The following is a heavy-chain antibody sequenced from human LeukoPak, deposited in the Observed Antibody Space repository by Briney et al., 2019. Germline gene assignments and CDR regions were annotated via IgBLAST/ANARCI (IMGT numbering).Heavy chain of an antibody. CDR1: GFTFSRYW. D-gene: IGHD3-10*02. CDR3: AKFFTGEYVRAFDI. CDR2: IKEDGSEK. J-gene: IGHJ3*02. Sequence: GSLRLSCAASGFTFSRYWMSWVRQTPGKGLEWVANIKEDGSEKYYVDSVKGRFTISRDNSKNTLYLQMNSLRAEDTAVYYCAKFFTGEYVRAFDIWGQGTMVTVSS. V-gene: IGHV3-7*01.